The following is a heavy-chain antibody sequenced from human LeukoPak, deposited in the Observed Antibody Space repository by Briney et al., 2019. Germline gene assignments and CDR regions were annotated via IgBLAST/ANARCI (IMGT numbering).Heavy chain of an antibody. CDR2: ISGSGGST. J-gene: IGHJ4*02. CDR3: ARRGDGGRSFDY. Sequence: GGSLRLSCAASGFTFSSYAMSWVRQAPGKGLEWVSAISGSGGSTYYADSVKGRFTISRDNSKNTLYLQVNSLRAEDTAVYYCARRGDGGRSFDYWGRGTLVTVSS. CDR1: GFTFSSYA. V-gene: IGHV3-23*01. D-gene: IGHD4-23*01.